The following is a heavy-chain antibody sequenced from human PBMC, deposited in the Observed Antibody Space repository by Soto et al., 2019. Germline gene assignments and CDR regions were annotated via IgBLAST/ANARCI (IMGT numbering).Heavy chain of an antibody. D-gene: IGHD1-26*01. V-gene: IGHV3-33*01. J-gene: IGHJ4*02. CDR3: ARDGVGTTTYFGYFDY. CDR1: GFTFSGYG. Sequence: QVQLVESGGGVVQPGRSLRLSCAASGFTFSGYGMHWVRQAPGKGLEWVAVKRHDGSNTYYADSVRGRFTISRDNSNKGLYLQMNSLRAEDTAVYYCARDGVGTTTYFGYFDYWGQGTLVTVSS. CDR2: KRHDGSNT.